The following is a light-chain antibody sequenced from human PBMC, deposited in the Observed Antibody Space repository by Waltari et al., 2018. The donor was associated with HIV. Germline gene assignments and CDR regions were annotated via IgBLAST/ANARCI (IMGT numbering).Light chain of an antibody. Sequence: SFVLTHPPSVSVAPGQTARITCGGNNLGSKGVHWYQQRPGQAPVLVLYDDADRPSGIPERFSASSSANTATLTISRVEAGDEADYYCQVWDSSSVHVVFGGGTKLTVL. CDR2: DDA. CDR3: QVWDSSSVHVV. V-gene: IGLV3-21*02. J-gene: IGLJ2*01. CDR1: NLGSKG.